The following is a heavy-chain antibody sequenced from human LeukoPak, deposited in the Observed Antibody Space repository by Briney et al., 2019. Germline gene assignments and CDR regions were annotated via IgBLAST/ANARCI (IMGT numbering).Heavy chain of an antibody. V-gene: IGHV3-21*01. CDR2: ISSSSSYI. J-gene: IGHJ4*02. D-gene: IGHD3-10*01. Sequence: GGSLRLSXAASGFTFSSYSMNWVRQAPGKGLEWVSSISSSSSYIYYADSVKGRFTISRDNAKNSLYLQMNSLRAEDTAVYYCASELLWFGELYLDYWGQGTLVTVSS. CDR3: ASELLWFGELYLDY. CDR1: GFTFSSYS.